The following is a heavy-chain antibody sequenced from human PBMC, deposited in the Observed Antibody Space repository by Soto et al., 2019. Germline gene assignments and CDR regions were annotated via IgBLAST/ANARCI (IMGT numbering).Heavy chain of an antibody. CDR2: IFSDDEK. Sequence: QVTLKESGPVLVKPTETLTLTCTVSGFSLSEARLGVSWIRQPPGKALEWLAHIFSDDEKSYRTSLKSRLSISKDTSKSQVCLTLTNMDPVDAGTYYCARTVLRFDYWTCSQIDPFDFWGQGTLVTVSS. V-gene: IGHV2-26*01. J-gene: IGHJ4*02. CDR1: GFSLSEARLG. CDR3: ARTVLRFDYWTCSQIDPFDF. D-gene: IGHD3-3*01.